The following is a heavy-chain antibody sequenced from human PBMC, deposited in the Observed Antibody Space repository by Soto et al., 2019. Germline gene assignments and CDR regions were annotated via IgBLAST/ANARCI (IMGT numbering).Heavy chain of an antibody. Sequence: GESLKISCAASGFTFSSYSMNWVRQAPGKGLEWVSSISSSSSYIYYADSVKGRFTISRDNAKNSLYLQMNSLRAEDTAVYYCARSYCSSTSCYDYYYYYMDVWGKGTTATVSS. D-gene: IGHD2-2*01. CDR3: ARSYCSSTSCYDYYYYYMDV. CDR2: ISSSSSYI. V-gene: IGHV3-21*01. CDR1: GFTFSSYS. J-gene: IGHJ6*03.